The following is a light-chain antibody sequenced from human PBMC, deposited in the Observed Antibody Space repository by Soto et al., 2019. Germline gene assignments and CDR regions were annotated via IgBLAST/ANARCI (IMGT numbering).Light chain of an antibody. V-gene: IGKV3-15*01. Sequence: EIVLTQSPGTLSLSPRERATLSCRASQSVSSSHLAWYQHKPGQAPRLLIYGASTRATGIPARFSGSGSGTEFTLTISSLQSEDFAVYYCQQYKNWPLFGQGTRLEIK. CDR3: QQYKNWPL. J-gene: IGKJ5*01. CDR1: QSVSSSH. CDR2: GAS.